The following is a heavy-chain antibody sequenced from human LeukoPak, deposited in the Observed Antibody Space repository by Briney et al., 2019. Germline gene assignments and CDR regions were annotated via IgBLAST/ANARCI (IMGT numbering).Heavy chain of an antibody. CDR2: ISAYNGNT. CDR1: GYTFTSYG. J-gene: IGHJ4*02. Sequence: GASVKVSCKASGYTFTSYGISWVRQAPGKGLEWMGWISAYNGNTNYAQKLQGRVTMTTDTSTSTAYMELRSLRSDDAAVYYCARIEGNYDSSGYTPDYWGQGTLVTVSS. CDR3: ARIEGNYDSSGYTPDY. V-gene: IGHV1-18*01. D-gene: IGHD3-22*01.